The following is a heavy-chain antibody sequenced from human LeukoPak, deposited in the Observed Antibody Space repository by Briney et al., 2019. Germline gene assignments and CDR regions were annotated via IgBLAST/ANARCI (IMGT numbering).Heavy chain of an antibody. V-gene: IGHV4-34*01. D-gene: IGHD3-10*01. J-gene: IGHJ5*02. Sequence: SETLSLTCAVYGGSFSGYYWSWIRQPPGKGLEWIGEINHSGSTNYNPSLKSRVTISVDTSKNQFSLKLSSVTAADTAVYYCARGFRHYDPWGQGTLVTVCS. CDR1: GGSFSGYY. CDR2: INHSGST. CDR3: ARGFRHYDP.